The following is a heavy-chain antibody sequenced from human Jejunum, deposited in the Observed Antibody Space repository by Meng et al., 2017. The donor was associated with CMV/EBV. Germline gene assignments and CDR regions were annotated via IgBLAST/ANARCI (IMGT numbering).Heavy chain of an antibody. Sequence: TVSSYGMHWVRQAPGKGLEWVAVISSDGTEKYDADSVKGRFTISRDNSKNTVYLQMDSLRPEDTAVYYCARDVIAANYYQYGMDVWGQGTTVTVSS. CDR2: ISSDGTEK. CDR1: TVSSYG. D-gene: IGHD6-6*01. J-gene: IGHJ6*02. CDR3: ARDVIAANYYQYGMDV. V-gene: IGHV3-30*04.